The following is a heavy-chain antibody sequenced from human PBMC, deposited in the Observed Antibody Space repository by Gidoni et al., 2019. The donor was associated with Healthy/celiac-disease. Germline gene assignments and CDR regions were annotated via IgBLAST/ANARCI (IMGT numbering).Heavy chain of an antibody. D-gene: IGHD3-16*02. J-gene: IGHJ4*02. Sequence: EVQLVESGGGLVQPGRSLRLSCAASGFTFDDYAMHWVRQAPGKGLEWVSGISWNSGRIGYADSVKGRFTSSRDNAKNSLYLQMNSLRAEDTALYYCAKGSLRLGELSLSYFDYWGQGTLVTVSA. CDR1: GFTFDDYA. V-gene: IGHV3-9*01. CDR2: ISWNSGRI. CDR3: AKGSLRLGELSLSYFDY.